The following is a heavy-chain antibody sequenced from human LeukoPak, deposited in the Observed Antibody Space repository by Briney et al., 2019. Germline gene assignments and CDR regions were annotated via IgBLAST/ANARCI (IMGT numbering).Heavy chain of an antibody. J-gene: IGHJ4*02. Sequence: ASVKVSCKASGYTFTDYYMRWVRQAPRQGLEWMGWINPKNGGTNYAQKLHGRVTMTRDTSISTVYMELSGLTSDDTDVYYCARDLEFNVPYSPGHSHWGQGTLVTVSS. CDR3: ARDLEFNVPYSPGHSH. D-gene: IGHD1-26*01. CDR1: GYTFTDYY. CDR2: INPKNGGT. V-gene: IGHV1-2*02.